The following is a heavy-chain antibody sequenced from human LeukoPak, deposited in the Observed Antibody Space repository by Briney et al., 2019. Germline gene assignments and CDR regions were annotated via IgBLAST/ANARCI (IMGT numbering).Heavy chain of an antibody. J-gene: IGHJ5*02. CDR3: ARTLYSSSWYWFDP. CDR1: GYTFTSYD. D-gene: IGHD6-13*01. Sequence: GASVKVSCKASGYTFTSYDINWVRHANGQGLEWMGWMNPNSGNTGYAQKFRGRVTMTRNTYISTAYMELSSLRSEDTAVYYCARTLYSSSWYWFDPWGQGTLVTVTS. CDR2: MNPNSGNT. V-gene: IGHV1-8*01.